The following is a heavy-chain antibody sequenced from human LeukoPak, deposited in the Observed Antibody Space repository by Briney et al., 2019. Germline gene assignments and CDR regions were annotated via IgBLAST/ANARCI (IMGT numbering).Heavy chain of an antibody. CDR1: GFTFSRYW. D-gene: IGHD3/OR15-3a*01. CDR2: IKEDGSDE. Sequence: GGSLRLSCAASGFTFSRYWMSWVRQAPGKGLEWVANIKEDGSDENFVDSVKGRFTISRDNAKNSVYLQMNSLRVEDSAVYHCANDDFSGYHYWGQGTLVTVSS. V-gene: IGHV3-7*01. J-gene: IGHJ4*02. CDR3: ANDDFSGYHY.